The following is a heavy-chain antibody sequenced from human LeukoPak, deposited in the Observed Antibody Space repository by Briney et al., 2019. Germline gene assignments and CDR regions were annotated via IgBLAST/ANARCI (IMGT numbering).Heavy chain of an antibody. V-gene: IGHV3-33*01. CDR2: IRYDGSQK. J-gene: IGHJ4*02. CDR3: ARDRGVSYFDY. Sequence: GRFLRLSCAASRFTFSNHGMHWVRQAQGKGLEWVAIIRYDGSQKYYADSVKGRFTISRDNSKYTLYLQMYSLRAEDTAVYYCARDRGVSYFDYWGQGTLVTVSS. CDR1: RFTFSNHG.